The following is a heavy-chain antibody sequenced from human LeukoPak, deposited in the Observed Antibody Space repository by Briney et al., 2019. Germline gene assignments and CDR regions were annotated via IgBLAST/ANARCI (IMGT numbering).Heavy chain of an antibody. CDR1: GYTFTSYY. J-gene: IGHJ4*02. Sequence: GASVKVSCKASGYTFTSYYMHWVRQAPGQGLEWMGIINPSGGGTSYSQKFQGRVTMTTDTSTRTLYMELSSLRSEDTAVYYCASGAAAGTFSIGYWGQGTLLTASS. V-gene: IGHV1-46*01. D-gene: IGHD6-13*01. CDR2: INPSGGGT. CDR3: ASGAAAGTFSIGY.